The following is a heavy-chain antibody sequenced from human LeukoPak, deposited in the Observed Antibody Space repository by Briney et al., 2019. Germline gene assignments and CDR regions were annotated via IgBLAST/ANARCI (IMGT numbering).Heavy chain of an antibody. CDR1: GFTLSSNY. J-gene: IGHJ4*02. CDR2: LDSGGSA. D-gene: IGHD5-12*01. Sequence: GGSLRLSCAASGFTLSSNYMSWVRQAPGKGLEWVSLLDSGGSAFYADSMKGRFTISRDNSKNTLYLQMNSLRAEDTAVYYCARVRATFSPHFDNWGQGTLVTVSS. CDR3: ARVRATFSPHFDN. V-gene: IGHV3-53*01.